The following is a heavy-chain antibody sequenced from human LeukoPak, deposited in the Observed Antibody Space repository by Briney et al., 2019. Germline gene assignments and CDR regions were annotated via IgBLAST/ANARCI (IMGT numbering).Heavy chain of an antibody. Sequence: PGGSLRLSCAASGFTFSSYWMNWARQAPGKGLEWVASINHNGNVNYYVDSVKGRFTISRDNAKNSLYLQMSNLRAEDTAVYFCARTSVLRFLEWLDLDYWGQGTLVTVSS. V-gene: IGHV3-7*03. CDR3: ARTSVLRFLEWLDLDY. D-gene: IGHD3-3*01. CDR2: INHNGNVN. CDR1: GFTFSSYW. J-gene: IGHJ4*02.